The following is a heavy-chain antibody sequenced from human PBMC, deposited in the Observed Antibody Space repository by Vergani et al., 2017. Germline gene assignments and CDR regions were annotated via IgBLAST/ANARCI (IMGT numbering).Heavy chain of an antibody. Sequence: QVQLQESGPGLVKPSETLSLTCTVSGGSLSSYYWSWIRQPPGKGLEWIGEINHSGSTNYNPSLKSRVTISVDTSKNQFSLKLSSVTAADTAVYYCARGMKKSYYDFWSGYYLDYWGQGTLVTVSS. J-gene: IGHJ4*02. D-gene: IGHD3-3*01. CDR1: GGSLSSYY. V-gene: IGHV4-34*01. CDR3: ARGMKKSYYDFWSGYYLDY. CDR2: INHSGST.